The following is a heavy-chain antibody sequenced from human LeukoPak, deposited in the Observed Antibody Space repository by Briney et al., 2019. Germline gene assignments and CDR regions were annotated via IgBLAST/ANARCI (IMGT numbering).Heavy chain of an antibody. CDR1: GGSFSGYY. Sequence: PSETLSLTCAVYGGSFSGYYWSWIRQPPGKGLEWIGEINHSGSTNYNPSLKSRVTISVDTSKNQFSLKLSSVTAADTAVYYCARGRTDYDILTHYYYYYYGMDVWDQGTTVTVSS. D-gene: IGHD3-9*01. CDR3: ARGRTDYDILTHYYYYYYGMDV. CDR2: INHSGST. V-gene: IGHV4-34*01. J-gene: IGHJ6*02.